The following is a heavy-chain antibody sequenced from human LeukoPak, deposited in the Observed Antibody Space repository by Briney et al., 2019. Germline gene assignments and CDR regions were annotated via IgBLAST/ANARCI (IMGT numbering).Heavy chain of an antibody. J-gene: IGHJ4*02. Sequence: PGGSLRLSCAISGFTFTAHSMNWVRQAPGKGLEWVSFISSDSTYKYYGGSVKSRFTISRDNANVYLQMNSLRAEDTATYHCAREYGSKGIFDNWGQGTLVIVSS. CDR1: GFTFTAHS. CDR3: AREYGSKGIFDN. V-gene: IGHV3-21*01. CDR2: ISSDSTYK. D-gene: IGHD2-2*01.